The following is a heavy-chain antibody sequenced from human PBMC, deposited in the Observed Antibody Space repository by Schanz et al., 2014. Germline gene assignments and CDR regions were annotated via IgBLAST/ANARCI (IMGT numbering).Heavy chain of an antibody. CDR1: GFTFSSYS. CDR3: AKDLISGWSGFDY. CDR2: ISSNGGST. D-gene: IGHD6-19*01. Sequence: QVQLVESGGGLVQPGGSLRLSCSASGFTFSSYSMYWVRQAPGKGLEYVSVISSNGGSTDFADSVKGRFTISRDNSKNTLYLLMNSLRAEDTAVYYCAKDLISGWSGFDYWGQGTLVTVSS. J-gene: IGHJ4*02. V-gene: IGHV3-64*04.